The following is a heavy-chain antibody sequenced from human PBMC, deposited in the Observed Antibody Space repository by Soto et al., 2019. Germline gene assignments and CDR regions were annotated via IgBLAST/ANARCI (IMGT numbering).Heavy chain of an antibody. D-gene: IGHD3-10*01. J-gene: IGHJ6*03. Sequence: PGGSLRLSCAASGFTFSSYGMHWVRQAPGKGLEWVAVISYDGSNKYYADSVKGRFTISRDNSKNTLYLQMNSLRAEDTAVYYCAKDFSDLDYYGSKSVSYYYYMDVWAKGPRSPSP. V-gene: IGHV3-30*18. CDR3: AKDFSDLDYYGSKSVSYYYYMDV. CDR2: ISYDGSNK. CDR1: GFTFSSYG.